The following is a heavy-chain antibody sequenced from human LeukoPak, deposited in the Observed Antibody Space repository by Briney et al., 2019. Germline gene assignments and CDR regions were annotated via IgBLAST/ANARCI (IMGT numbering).Heavy chain of an antibody. Sequence: GGSLRLSCAASGFTFRSYWMTWVRQYPGKGLEWVANIKPDGSEKYYVDSVKGRFTISRDNAKNLLFLQMNSLRAEDTAVYYCARGLGSGPAMIVVVAFDYWGQGTLVTVSS. CDR3: ARGLGSGPAMIVVVAFDY. CDR2: IKPDGSEK. J-gene: IGHJ4*02. D-gene: IGHD3-22*01. CDR1: GFTFRSYW. V-gene: IGHV3-7*01.